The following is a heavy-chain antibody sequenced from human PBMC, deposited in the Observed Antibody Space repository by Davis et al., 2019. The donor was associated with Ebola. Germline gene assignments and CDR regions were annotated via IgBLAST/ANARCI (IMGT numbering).Heavy chain of an antibody. V-gene: IGHV1-2*02. CDR1: GYTFTAYH. Sequence: ASVKVSCKASGYTFTAYHIHWVRQAPGQGLEWLGWTNLKNGVTNYAQKFQGRVTMTRDMSISTAYMELSRLRSDDTAVYYCARDRKNYYYFYYGMEVWGQGTTVTVSS. J-gene: IGHJ6*02. CDR2: TNLKNGVT. CDR3: ARDRKNYYYFYYGMEV.